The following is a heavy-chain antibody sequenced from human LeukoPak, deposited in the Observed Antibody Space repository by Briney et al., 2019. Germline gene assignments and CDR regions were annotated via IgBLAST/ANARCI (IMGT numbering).Heavy chain of an antibody. D-gene: IGHD1-7*01. CDR1: GFTVSSNY. J-gene: IGHJ4*02. Sequence: PGGSLRLSCAAYGFTVSSNYMSWDRQAPGKGLEWVSVIYSGGSTYYADSVKGRFTISRDNSKNTLYLQMNSLRAEDTAVYYCARDRDWNLFYWGQGTLFTVSS. CDR3: ARDRDWNLFY. CDR2: IYSGGST. V-gene: IGHV3-53*05.